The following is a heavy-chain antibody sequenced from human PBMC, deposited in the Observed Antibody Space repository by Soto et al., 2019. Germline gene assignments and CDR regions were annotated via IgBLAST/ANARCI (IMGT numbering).Heavy chain of an antibody. V-gene: IGHV3-30*18. J-gene: IGHJ5*02. CDR2: ISYDGSNE. CDR3: AKDSSRRSSLGGFDT. D-gene: IGHD3-16*01. CDR1: GFIFSDYG. Sequence: GGSLRLSCAASGFIFSDYGMHWVRQAPGKGLEWVAVISYDGSNEYYAESVKGRFTISRDNSKNTLYLQMSSLGPEDTAVFYCAKDSSRRSSLGGFDTWGQGTLVTVSS.